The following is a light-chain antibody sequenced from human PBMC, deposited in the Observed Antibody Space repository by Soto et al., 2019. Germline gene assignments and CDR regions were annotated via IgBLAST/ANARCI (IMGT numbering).Light chain of an antibody. CDR3: QQYGTSPWT. V-gene: IGKV3-11*01. CDR2: DAR. CDR1: QSVSSY. J-gene: IGKJ1*01. Sequence: EIVLTQSPATLSLSPGERATLSCRASQSVSSYLAWYQQKPGQAPRLLIYDARTRATGVPDRFSASGSGTDFSLTISRLEPEDFAVYYCQQYGTSPWTFGQGTKVDIK.